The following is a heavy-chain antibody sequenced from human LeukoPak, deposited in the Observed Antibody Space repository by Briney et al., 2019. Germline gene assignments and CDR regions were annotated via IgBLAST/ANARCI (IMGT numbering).Heavy chain of an antibody. J-gene: IGHJ3*02. V-gene: IGHV4-4*07. D-gene: IGHD6-19*01. CDR1: GGSISSYY. CDR3: ASRPRISSGWPTSDAFDI. CDR2: IYTSGST. Sequence: SETLSLTCTVSGGSISSYYWSWIRQPAGKGLEWIGRIYTSGSTNYNPSLKSRVTMLVDTSKNQFSLKLSSVTAADTAVYYCASRPRISSGWPTSDAFDIWGQGTMVTVSS.